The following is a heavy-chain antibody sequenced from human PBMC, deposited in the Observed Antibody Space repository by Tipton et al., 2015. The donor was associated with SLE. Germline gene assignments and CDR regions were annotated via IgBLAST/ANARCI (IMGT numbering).Heavy chain of an antibody. CDR3: ARTARVGDY. CDR1: GFTFSDYY. Sequence: GSLRLSCAASGFTFSDYYMSWIRQAPGKGLEWISYIGTSGSIIKYADSVKGRFTISRDNAKNSLYLQMNSLRAEDTAVYYCARTARVGDYWGQGTLVTVSS. D-gene: IGHD2-15*01. CDR2: IGTSGSII. V-gene: IGHV3-11*01. J-gene: IGHJ4*02.